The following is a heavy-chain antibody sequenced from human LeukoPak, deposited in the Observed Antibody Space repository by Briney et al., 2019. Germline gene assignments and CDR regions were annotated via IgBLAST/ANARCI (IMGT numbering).Heavy chain of an antibody. Sequence: GASVKVSXKASGYTFKNYDINWVRQATGQGLEWMGWMNPNSGNTGFAQKFQDRVSMTRDTSTNTDYTELTSLRSGDTAVYYCARATPGGLHGYSFDYRGQGTVVTVYS. D-gene: IGHD5-24*01. CDR3: ARATPGGLHGYSFDY. CDR2: MNPNSGNT. CDR1: GYTFKNYD. V-gene: IGHV1-8*02. J-gene: IGHJ4*02.